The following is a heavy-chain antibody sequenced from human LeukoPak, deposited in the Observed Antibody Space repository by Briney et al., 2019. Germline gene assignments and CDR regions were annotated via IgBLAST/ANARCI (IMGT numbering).Heavy chain of an antibody. D-gene: IGHD2-2*02. CDR1: GYTFTGYY. CDR3: AREFVGLVVPAAIPDY. V-gene: IGHV1-2*06. CDR2: INPNSGGT. Sequence: GASVKVSCKASGYTFTGYYMHWVRQAPGQGLEWMGRINPNSGGTNYAQKFQGRVTMTRDTSISTAYMELSRLRSDDTAVYYCAREFVGLVVPAAIPDYWGQGTLVTVSS. J-gene: IGHJ4*02.